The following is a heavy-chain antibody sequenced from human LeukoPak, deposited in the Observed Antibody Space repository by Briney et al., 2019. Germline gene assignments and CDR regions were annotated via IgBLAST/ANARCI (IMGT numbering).Heavy chain of an antibody. J-gene: IGHJ4*02. V-gene: IGHV3-7*04. CDR3: ARDGTYTDYDPDFDI. CDR1: GFTFSRFW. Sequence: GGSLRLSCAASGFTFSRFWMSWVRQAPGKGLEWVANIKQDGSEKYYVDSVKGRFTISRDNAKNSLYLQMNSLRAEDTAVFYCARDGTYTDYDPDFDIWGQGTLVTVSS. D-gene: IGHD5-12*01. CDR2: IKQDGSEK.